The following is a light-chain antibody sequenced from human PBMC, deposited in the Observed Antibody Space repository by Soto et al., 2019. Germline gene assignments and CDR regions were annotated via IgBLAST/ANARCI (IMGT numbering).Light chain of an antibody. Sequence: AIRMTQSPSSFSASPGDSVTISCRASQSIRSSLAWYQQKPGEAPKLLIYAASILQIGVPSNFSGSGSGTDFTLSINCLQSEDFATYYCQQYSRFPLTFGGGTRVEI. V-gene: IGKV1-8*01. CDR1: QSIRSS. CDR3: QQYSRFPLT. CDR2: AAS. J-gene: IGKJ4*01.